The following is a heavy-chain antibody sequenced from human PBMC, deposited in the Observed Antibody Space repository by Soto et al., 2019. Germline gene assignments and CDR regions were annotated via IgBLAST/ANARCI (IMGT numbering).Heavy chain of an antibody. J-gene: IGHJ4*02. D-gene: IGHD3-10*01. CDR1: GFSFSKAW. V-gene: IGHV3-73*01. Sequence: PGGSLRLSCAASGFSFSKAWMSWVRQAPGKGLEWVGRIRSKANSYATAYAASVKGRFTISRDDSKNTAYLQMNSLKTEDTAVYYCTMGLLWFGAYWGQGTLVTVSS. CDR3: TMGLLWFGAY. CDR2: IRSKANSYAT.